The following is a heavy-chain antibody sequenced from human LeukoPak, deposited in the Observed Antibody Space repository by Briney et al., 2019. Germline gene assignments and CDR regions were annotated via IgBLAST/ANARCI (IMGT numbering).Heavy chain of an antibody. Sequence: GGSLRLSCAASGFTFSNYGMSWVRQAPGKGLEWVSAISGSGGSTYYADSVKGRFTISRDNSKNTLYLQMNSLRAEDTAVYYCAKDPSSSWYANWFDPWGQGTLVTVSS. CDR3: AKDPSSSWYANWFDP. CDR2: ISGSGGST. V-gene: IGHV3-23*01. CDR1: GFTFSNYG. D-gene: IGHD6-13*01. J-gene: IGHJ5*02.